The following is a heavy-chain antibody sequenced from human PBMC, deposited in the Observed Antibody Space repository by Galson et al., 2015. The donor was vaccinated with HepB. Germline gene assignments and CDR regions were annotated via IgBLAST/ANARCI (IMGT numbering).Heavy chain of an antibody. J-gene: IGHJ4*02. D-gene: IGHD3-10*01. CDR3: EKGVTDRLQWFGEDTFDPIDY. CDR2: ISSSSSYI. CDR1: GFTFSSYT. Sequence: SLRLSCAASGFTFSSYTMNWVRQAPGKGLECVSSISSSSSYIYYADSVKGRFTISRDNAKNSLYLQMNSLRAEDTAVYYCEKGVTDRLQWFGEDTFDPIDYWGQGTLVTVSS. V-gene: IGHV3-21*01.